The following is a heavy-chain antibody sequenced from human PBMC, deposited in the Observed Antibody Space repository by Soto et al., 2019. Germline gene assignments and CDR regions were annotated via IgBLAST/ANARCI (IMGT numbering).Heavy chain of an antibody. D-gene: IGHD2-15*01. V-gene: IGHV2-5*02. J-gene: IGHJ5*02. Sequence: SGPTLVNPTQTLTLTCTFSGFSLSTSGVGVGWIRQPPGKALEWLALIYWDDDKRYSPSLKSRLTITKDTSKNQVVLTMTNMDPVDTATYYCAHALSTEDIVVLVAPTRGKKKYNRSDPSGQGTL. CDR3: AHALSTEDIVVLVAPTRGKKKYNRSDP. CDR1: GFSLSTSGVG. CDR2: IYWDDDK.